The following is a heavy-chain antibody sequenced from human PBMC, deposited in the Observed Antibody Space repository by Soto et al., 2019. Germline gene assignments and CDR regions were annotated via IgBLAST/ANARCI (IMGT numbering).Heavy chain of an antibody. CDR1: GFTFSSYA. J-gene: IGHJ6*02. Sequence: GGSMRLSCSASGFTFSSYAMHWVRQAPGKGLEYVSAISSNGGSTYYADSVKGRFTISRDNSKNTLYLQMSSLRAEDTAVYYCGAPGGYCSGGSCYSRDFNYYYYGMDVWGQGTTVTVSS. CDR2: ISSNGGST. D-gene: IGHD2-15*01. CDR3: GAPGGYCSGGSCYSRDFNYYYYGMDV. V-gene: IGHV3-64D*06.